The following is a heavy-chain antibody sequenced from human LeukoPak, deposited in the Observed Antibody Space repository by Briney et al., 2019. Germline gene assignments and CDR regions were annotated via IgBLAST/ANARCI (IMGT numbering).Heavy chain of an antibody. Sequence: KPSETLSLTSTVSGGSISSGDYYWSWIRQPPGKGLEWIGYIYYSGSTYYNPSLKSRVTMSVDTSKNQFSLKLSSVTAADTAVYYCARGLDYYGSGSPLFDYWGQGTLVTVSS. J-gene: IGHJ4*02. D-gene: IGHD3-10*01. CDR3: ARGLDYYGSGSPLFDY. CDR2: IYYSGST. CDR1: GGSISSGDYY. V-gene: IGHV4-30-4*01.